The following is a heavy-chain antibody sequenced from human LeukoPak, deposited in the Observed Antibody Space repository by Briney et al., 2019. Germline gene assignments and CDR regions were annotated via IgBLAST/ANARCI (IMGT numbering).Heavy chain of an antibody. CDR3: AREIRLRGSGGSCYEY. CDR2: ISAYNGNT. J-gene: IGHJ4*02. Sequence: ASVKVSCKASGYTFTSYGISWVRQAPGQGLEWMGWISAYNGNTNYAQKLQGRVTMTTDTSTSTAYMELRSLRSDDTAVYYCAREIRLRGSGGSCYEYWGQGTLVTVSS. V-gene: IGHV1-18*01. D-gene: IGHD2-15*01. CDR1: GYTFTSYG.